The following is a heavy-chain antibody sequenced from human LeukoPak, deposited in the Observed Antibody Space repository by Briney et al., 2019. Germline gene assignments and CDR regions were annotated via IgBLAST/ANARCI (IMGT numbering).Heavy chain of an antibody. D-gene: IGHD3-10*01. Sequence: GGSLRLSCVASGFTFSNYAMSWVRQAPGMGLEWVSALSGSGTKTYYADSMKGRFTISRDNSETTLYLQVNSLRAEDTAVYYCAKHPDVVSYYYFQHWGQGTLVTVSS. CDR2: LSGSGTKT. V-gene: IGHV3-23*01. CDR3: AKHPDVVSYYYFQH. J-gene: IGHJ1*01. CDR1: GFTFSNYA.